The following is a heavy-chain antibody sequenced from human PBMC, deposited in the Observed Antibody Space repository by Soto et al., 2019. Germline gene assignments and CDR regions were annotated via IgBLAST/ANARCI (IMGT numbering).Heavy chain of an antibody. J-gene: IGHJ6*03. CDR1: GYTFTNYD. CDR3: ARGIHGTIFGVALTKRYYMDV. Sequence: QVQLVQSGTEVMKPGASVKVSCKASGYTFTNYDVNWVRRATGQGLEWMGWMNPNSGNTGYAQKSRDRITMTRNTSINTAYMELASLRSEDTAVYYCARGIHGTIFGVALTKRYYMDVWGKGTTVTVS. CDR2: MNPNSGNT. D-gene: IGHD3-3*01. V-gene: IGHV1-8*01.